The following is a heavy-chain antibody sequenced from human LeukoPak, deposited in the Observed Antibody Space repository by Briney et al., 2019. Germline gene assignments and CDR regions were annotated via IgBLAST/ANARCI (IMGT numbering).Heavy chain of an antibody. CDR2: IRYDGSNK. CDR3: AKVGSSGYYRPGNFDY. CDR1: GFTFSNYG. Sequence: GGSLRLSCAASGFTFSNYGLSWVRQAPGKGLEWVAFIRYDGSNKYYADSVKGRFTISRDNSKNTLYLQMNSLRAEDTAVYYCAKVGSSGYYRPGNFDYWGQGTLVTVSS. D-gene: IGHD3-22*01. J-gene: IGHJ4*02. V-gene: IGHV3-30*02.